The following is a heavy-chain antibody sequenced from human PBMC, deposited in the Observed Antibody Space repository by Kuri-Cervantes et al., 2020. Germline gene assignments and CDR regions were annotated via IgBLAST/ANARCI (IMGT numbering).Heavy chain of an antibody. CDR2: IIPILGIA. V-gene: IGHV1-69*04. D-gene: IGHD2-2*01. Sequence: SVKVSCKASGGTFGSCTITWVRQAPGQGLEWMGRIIPILGIANYAQKFQGRVTITADKSTSTAYMELSSLRSEDTAVYYCARDCSSTSCYYYYYGMDVWGQGTTVTVSS. CDR1: GGTFGSCT. CDR3: ARDCSSTSCYYYYYGMDV. J-gene: IGHJ6*02.